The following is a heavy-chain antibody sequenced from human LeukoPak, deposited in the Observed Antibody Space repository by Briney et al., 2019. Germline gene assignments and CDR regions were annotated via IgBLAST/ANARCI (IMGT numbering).Heavy chain of an antibody. D-gene: IGHD4-11*01. CDR2: INHRGST. V-gene: IGHV4-34*01. CDR1: GGSISSYY. J-gene: IGHJ6*02. CDR3: ARDRYSNSFYYYYAMDV. Sequence: PSETLSLTCTVSGGSISSYYWSWIRQPPGKGLEWIGEINHRGSTTYNPSLKSRVTISVDTSKSQFSLKLTSLTAADTAVYYCARDRYSNSFYYYYAMDVWAKGSRSPSP.